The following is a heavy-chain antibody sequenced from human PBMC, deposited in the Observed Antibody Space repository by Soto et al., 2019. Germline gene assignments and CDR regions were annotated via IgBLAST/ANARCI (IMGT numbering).Heavy chain of an antibody. V-gene: IGHV4-59*01. CDR2: IYYSGET. J-gene: IGHJ6*02. CDR1: GDSISRYY. CDR3: ARDQGGEFLKGSGMDV. D-gene: IGHD3-10*01. Sequence: QVQLQESGPGLVKPSETLSLTCTVSGDSISRYYWSWIRLSPGKGLEWIGYIYYSGETNYNPSVKSRVTISVDRTMNQFSLKLSSVTAADTAVYYCARDQGGEFLKGSGMDVWGQGTTVTVSS.